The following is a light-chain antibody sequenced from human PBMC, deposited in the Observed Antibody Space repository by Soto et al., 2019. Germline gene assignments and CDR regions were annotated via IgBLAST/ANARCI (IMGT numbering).Light chain of an antibody. CDR3: QKYSGFSRA. J-gene: IGKJ1*01. Sequence: DIQMTQSPSTLSASVGDRVIITCRASQSISSWLAWYQQKPGKPPKLLIYKASNLQSGVPSRFRGSGSGKEFTLTISGLQPDDFAVYYCQKYSGFSRAFGQGTKVDIK. CDR2: KAS. CDR1: QSISSW. V-gene: IGKV1-5*03.